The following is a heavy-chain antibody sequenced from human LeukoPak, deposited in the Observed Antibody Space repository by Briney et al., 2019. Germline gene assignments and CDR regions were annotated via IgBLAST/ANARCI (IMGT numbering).Heavy chain of an antibody. CDR2: INPKSGGT. CDR1: GYAFTGYF. D-gene: IGHD4-11*01. J-gene: IGHJ4*02. V-gene: IGHV1-2*02. CDR3: ARDNYGIGDY. Sequence: GASVKVSCKASGYAFTGYFIHWVRQAPGQGLEWMGWINPKSGGTNYAQKFQGRVTMTRDTSINTAYMEVSSLKSDDTAVYSCARDNYGIGDYWGQGTLVTVSS.